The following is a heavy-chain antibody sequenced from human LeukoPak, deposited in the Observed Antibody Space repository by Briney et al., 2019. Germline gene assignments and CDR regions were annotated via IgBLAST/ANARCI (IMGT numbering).Heavy chain of an antibody. Sequence: PSQTLSLTCAISGDSVSSNSDAWNWIRQSPSRGLEWLGRTYYRSKWYNDYAASVKSRISINPDTSENQFSLQLNSVTAEDSAVYYCARSAAGTVDYWGQGTLVTVSS. D-gene: IGHD6-13*01. J-gene: IGHJ4*02. CDR1: GDSVSSNSDA. CDR2: TYYRSKWYN. CDR3: ARSAAGTVDY. V-gene: IGHV6-1*01.